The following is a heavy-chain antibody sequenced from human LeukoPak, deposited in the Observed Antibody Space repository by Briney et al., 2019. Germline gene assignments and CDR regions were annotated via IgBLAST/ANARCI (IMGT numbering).Heavy chain of an antibody. Sequence: PGGSLRLSCAASGFTVSSNYMSWVRQAPGKGLEWVSVIYSGGSTYYADSVKGRFTISRDNSKNTLYLQMNSLRAEDTAVYYCASIIRSDSSSWKGGWADYWGQGTLVTVSS. CDR2: IYSGGST. CDR1: GFTVSSNY. D-gene: IGHD6-13*01. J-gene: IGHJ4*02. V-gene: IGHV3-53*01. CDR3: ASIIRSDSSSWKGGWADY.